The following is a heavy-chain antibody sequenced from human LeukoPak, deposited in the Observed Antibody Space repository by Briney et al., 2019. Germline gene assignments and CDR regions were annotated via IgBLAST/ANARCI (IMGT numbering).Heavy chain of an antibody. CDR1: GGSFSGYY. J-gene: IGHJ3*02. V-gene: IGHV4-34*01. Sequence: PSETLSLTCAVYGGSFSGYYWSWIRQPPGKGLEWIGEINHSGSTNYNPSLKSRVTISVDTSKNQFSLKLSSVTAADTAVYYCARMRWLKLFAFGIWGQGTMVTVSS. CDR2: INHSGST. D-gene: IGHD5-24*01. CDR3: ARMRWLKLFAFGI.